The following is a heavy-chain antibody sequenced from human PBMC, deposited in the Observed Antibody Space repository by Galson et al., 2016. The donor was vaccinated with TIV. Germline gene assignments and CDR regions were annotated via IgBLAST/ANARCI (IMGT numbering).Heavy chain of an antibody. CDR2: INAGNGNT. J-gene: IGHJ4*02. CDR1: GFTFIYYA. CDR3: ARDASGALKFFDY. V-gene: IGHV1-3*01. Sequence: SVKVSCKASGFTFIYYALHWVRQAPGQGLEWMGWINAGNGNTKYSQKFQGRVTITRDTSASTAYMELSSLRSDDTAVYYCARDASGALKFFDYRGQGTLITVSS.